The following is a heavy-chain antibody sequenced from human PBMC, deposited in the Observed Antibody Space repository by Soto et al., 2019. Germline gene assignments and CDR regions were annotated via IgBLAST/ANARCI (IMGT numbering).Heavy chain of an antibody. CDR3: AREENVEMATIDLWY. CDR2: IIPILGIA. J-gene: IGHJ4*02. V-gene: IGHV1-69*08. Sequence: QVQLVQSGAEVKKPGSSVKVSCKASGGTFSSYTISWVRQAPGQGLEWMGRIIPILGIANYAQKFQGRVRITADKARSTDYMELSSLRSEETAVYYCAREENVEMATIDLWYWGQGTLVTVSS. CDR1: GGTFSSYT. D-gene: IGHD3-3*01.